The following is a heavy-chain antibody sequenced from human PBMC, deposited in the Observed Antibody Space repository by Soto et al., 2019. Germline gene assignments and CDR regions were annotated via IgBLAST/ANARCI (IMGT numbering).Heavy chain of an antibody. CDR1: GYTFTSYD. CDR3: AKVPPVVPAATGLQPPNWFDP. V-gene: IGHV1-8*01. Sequence: ASVKVSCKASGYTFTSYDINWVRQATGQGLEWMGWMNPNSGNTGYAQKFQGRVTMTRNTSISTAYMELSSLRSEDTAVYYCAKVPPVVPAATGLQPPNWFDPWGQGTLVTVSS. D-gene: IGHD2-2*01. J-gene: IGHJ5*02. CDR2: MNPNSGNT.